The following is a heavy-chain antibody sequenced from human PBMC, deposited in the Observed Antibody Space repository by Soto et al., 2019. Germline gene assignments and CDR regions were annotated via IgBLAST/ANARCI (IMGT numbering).Heavy chain of an antibody. Sequence: GGSLRLSCAASGFTFSSYAMSWVRQAPGKGLEWVANIRDGGGKQYYVDSVKGRFTISRDNAKNSLYLQMNSLRAEDTAVYYCTTHRGTFFDCWGQGTQVTVSS. CDR3: TTHRGTFFDC. V-gene: IGHV3-7*05. CDR1: GFTFSSYA. J-gene: IGHJ4*02. D-gene: IGHD1-1*01. CDR2: IRDGGGKQ.